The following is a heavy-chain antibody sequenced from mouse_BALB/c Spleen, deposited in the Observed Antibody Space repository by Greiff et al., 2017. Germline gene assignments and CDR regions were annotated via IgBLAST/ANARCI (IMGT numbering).Heavy chain of an antibody. CDR3: ARPHYDYAAWFAY. Sequence: QVQLQQSGPGLVQPSQSLSITCTVSGFSLTSYGVHWVRQSPGKGLEWLGVIWSGGSTDYNAAFISRLSISKDNSKSQVFFKMNSLQANDTAIYYCARPHYDYAAWFAYWGQGTLVTVSA. J-gene: IGHJ3*01. CDR2: IWSGGST. D-gene: IGHD2-4*01. CDR1: GFSLTSYG. V-gene: IGHV2-2*02.